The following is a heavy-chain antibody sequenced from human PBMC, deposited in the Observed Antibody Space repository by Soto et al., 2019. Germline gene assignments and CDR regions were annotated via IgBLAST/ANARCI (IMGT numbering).Heavy chain of an antibody. CDR1: GFTFDEYG. Sequence: EVQLVESGGGLVQPGRSLRLSCGASGFTFDEYGMQWVRQAPGKGLELVSGISWNSGTIGYADSVKGRFTISRDNAKNSVYLQMSSLRAEDTALYYCAKSTCGTANGMDVWGQGTTVTVSS. CDR3: AKSTCGTANGMDV. J-gene: IGHJ6*02. CDR2: ISWNSGTI. V-gene: IGHV3-9*01. D-gene: IGHD2-21*02.